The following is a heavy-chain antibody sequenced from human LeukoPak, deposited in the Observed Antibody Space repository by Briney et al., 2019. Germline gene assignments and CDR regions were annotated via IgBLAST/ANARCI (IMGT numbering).Heavy chain of an antibody. J-gene: IGHJ2*01. CDR3: ARDVGKGYWYFDL. CDR2: INPSGGST. CDR1: GYTFTSYY. V-gene: IGHV1-46*01. Sequence: GASVKVSCKASGYTFTSYYMHWVRQAPAQGLEWMGIINPSGGSTSYAQKFQGRVTMTRDTSTSTVYMELSSLRSEDTAVYYCARDVGKGYWYFDLWGRGTLVTVSS. D-gene: IGHD7-27*01.